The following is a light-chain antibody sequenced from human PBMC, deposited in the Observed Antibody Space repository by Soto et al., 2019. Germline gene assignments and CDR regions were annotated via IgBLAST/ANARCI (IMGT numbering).Light chain of an antibody. V-gene: IGLV2-23*02. CDR3: CSYTSSNTLV. CDR2: EVN. CDR1: SSDIGSYDL. J-gene: IGLJ2*01. Sequence: QSALTQPASVSGSPGQSITISCTGASSDIGSYDLVSWYQQNPGKTPRLIIYEVNKRPWGVSNRFSGSKSGNTASLTISGLQAEDEADYYCCSYTSSNTLVFGGGTKLPVL.